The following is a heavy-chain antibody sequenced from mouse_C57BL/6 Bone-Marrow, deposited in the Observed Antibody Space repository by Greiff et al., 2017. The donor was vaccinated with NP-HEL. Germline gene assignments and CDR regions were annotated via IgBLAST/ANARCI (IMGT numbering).Heavy chain of an antibody. D-gene: IGHD2-1*01. V-gene: IGHV5-9-1*02. Sequence: EVHLVESGEGLVKPGGSLKLSCAASGFTFSSYAMSWVRQTPEKRLEWVAYISSGGDYIYYADTVKGRFTISRDNARNTLYLQMSSLKSEDTAMYYCTRDLGYYGPPAWFAYWGQGTLVTVSA. CDR2: ISSGGDYI. J-gene: IGHJ3*01. CDR1: GFTFSSYA. CDR3: TRDLGYYGPPAWFAY.